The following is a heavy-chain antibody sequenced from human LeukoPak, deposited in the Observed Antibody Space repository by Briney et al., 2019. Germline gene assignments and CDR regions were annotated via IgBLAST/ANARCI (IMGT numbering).Heavy chain of an antibody. CDR2: VYSDGST. V-gene: IGHV3-53*01. Sequence: GGSLRLSCAASGFAVSDNYMGWVRQAPGRGLEWVSLVYSDGSTYYADSVKGRFTISRDSSKNTLYLQMNRLRAEDTAIYYCAKGLLRYFDRLKSCFNYWGQGTLVTVSS. J-gene: IGHJ4*02. D-gene: IGHD3-9*01. CDR1: GFAVSDNY. CDR3: AKGLLRYFDRLKSCFNY.